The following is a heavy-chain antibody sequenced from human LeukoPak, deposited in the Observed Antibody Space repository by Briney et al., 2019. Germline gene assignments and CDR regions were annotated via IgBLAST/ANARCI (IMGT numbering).Heavy chain of an antibody. CDR1: GGSISSYY. V-gene: IGHV4-59*01. CDR3: ARDHTTNLAFDI. CDR2: IYYSGST. J-gene: IGHJ3*02. Sequence: SETLSLTCTVSGGSISSYYWSWIRQPPGKGLEWIGYIYYSGSTNYNPPLKGRVTISVDTSKNQFSLKLSSVTAADTAVYYCARDHTTNLAFDIWGQGTMVTVSS. D-gene: IGHD1-26*01.